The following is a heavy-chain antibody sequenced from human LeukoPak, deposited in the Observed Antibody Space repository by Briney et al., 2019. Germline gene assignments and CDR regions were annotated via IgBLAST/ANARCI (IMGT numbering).Heavy chain of an antibody. CDR2: IKGKTDGGTT. D-gene: IGHD3-22*01. CDR3: TRPGNGSGYYSYAFDI. V-gene: IGHV3-15*01. CDR1: GFTFSTYG. J-gene: IGHJ3*02. Sequence: GGSLRLSCAASGFTFSTYGMSWVRQAPGKGLEWVGRIKGKTDGGTTDYAAPVKGGFTISRDDSKNTLYLQMNSLKTEDTAVYYCTRPGNGSGYYSYAFDIWGQGTMVTVSS.